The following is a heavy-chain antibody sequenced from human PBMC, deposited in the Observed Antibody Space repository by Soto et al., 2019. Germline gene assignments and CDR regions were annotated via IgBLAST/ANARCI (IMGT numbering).Heavy chain of an antibody. CDR1: GYTFTNYG. CDR2: ISAYNGNT. CDR3: ARVGAYCVSTSCHDY. J-gene: IGHJ4*02. V-gene: IGHV1-18*01. D-gene: IGHD2-2*01. Sequence: QVQLVQSGAEVKKPGASVKVSCKASGYTFTNYGISWVRRAPGQGLEWMGWISAYNGNTDYAQKLQGRVTMTTDTSTSTAYMELRSLRSDDTAVYYCARVGAYCVSTSCHDYWGQGTLVTVSS.